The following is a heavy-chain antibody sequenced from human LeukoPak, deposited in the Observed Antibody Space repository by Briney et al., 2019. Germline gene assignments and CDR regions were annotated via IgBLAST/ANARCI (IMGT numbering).Heavy chain of an antibody. Sequence: SETLSLTCTVSGGSINSYFWSWLRQPPGKGLEWIGYIYYSGNTNYNPSLKRRVTISVDTSKNQFSLRLSSVTAADTAVYYCARTSDPGYFDYWGQGTLVSVSS. CDR2: IYYSGNT. CDR1: GGSINSYF. J-gene: IGHJ4*02. CDR3: ARTSDPGYFDY. V-gene: IGHV4-59*01.